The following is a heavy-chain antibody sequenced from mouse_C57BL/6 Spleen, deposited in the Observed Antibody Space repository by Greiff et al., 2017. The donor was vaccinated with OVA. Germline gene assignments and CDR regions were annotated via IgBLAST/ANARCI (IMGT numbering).Heavy chain of an antibody. Sequence: QVQLQQSGAELARPGASVKLSCKASGYTFTSYGISWVKQRTGQGLEWIGEIYPRSGNTYYNEKFKGKATLTADKSSSTAYMELRSLTSEDSAVYDCARYFDYGSSYFYSLDYWGQGTTLTVSS. J-gene: IGHJ2*01. D-gene: IGHD1-1*01. CDR1: GYTFTSYG. CDR3: ARYFDYGSSYFYSLDY. CDR2: IYPRSGNT. V-gene: IGHV1-81*01.